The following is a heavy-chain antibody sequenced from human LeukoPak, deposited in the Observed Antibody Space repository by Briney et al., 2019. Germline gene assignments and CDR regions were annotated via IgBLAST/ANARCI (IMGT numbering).Heavy chain of an antibody. J-gene: IGHJ4*02. CDR2: ISAYNGNT. CDR1: GYTFTSYG. Sequence: ASVKVSCKASGYTFTSYGISWVRQAPGQGLEWMGWISAYNGNTNYTQKLQGRVTMTTDTSTSTAYMELRSLRSDDTAVYYCARVLRGAYYDMLTGRADSWGQGTLVTVSS. V-gene: IGHV1-18*01. CDR3: ARVLRGAYYDMLTGRADS. D-gene: IGHD3-9*01.